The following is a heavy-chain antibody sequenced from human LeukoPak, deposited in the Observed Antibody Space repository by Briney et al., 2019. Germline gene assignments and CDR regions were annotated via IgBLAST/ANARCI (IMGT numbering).Heavy chain of an antibody. J-gene: IGHJ5*02. CDR2: IYTSGST. D-gene: IGHD6-19*01. CDR3: ARVGGWYSGNWFDP. CDR1: GGSISSYY. Sequence: SETLSLTCTVSGGSISSYYGSWIRQPAGKGLEWIGRIYTSGSTNYNRSLKSRVTMSVDTSKNQFSLKLSSVTAADTAVYYCARVGGWYSGNWFDPWGQGTLVTVSS. V-gene: IGHV4-4*07.